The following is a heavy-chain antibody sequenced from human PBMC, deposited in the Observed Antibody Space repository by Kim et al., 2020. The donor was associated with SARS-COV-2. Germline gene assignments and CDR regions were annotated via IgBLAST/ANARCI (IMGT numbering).Heavy chain of an antibody. Sequence: GGSLRLSCVASGFSLSRYAMTWVRQAPGKGLEWVSAINSGGTGTYYADSVKGRFTISRDNPKNTLYLQMNSLRAEDTAVYYCGKDNIKGAPWEDAYWGQGTLVTVSS. D-gene: IGHD1-26*01. CDR1: GFSLSRYA. J-gene: IGHJ4*02. CDR2: INSGGTGT. CDR3: GKDNIKGAPWEDAY. V-gene: IGHV3-23*03.